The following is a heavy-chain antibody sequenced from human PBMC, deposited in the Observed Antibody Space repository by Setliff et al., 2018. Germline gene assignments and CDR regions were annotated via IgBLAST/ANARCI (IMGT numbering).Heavy chain of an antibody. CDR1: GGTFSSKA. V-gene: IGHV1-69*13. CDR2: FIPSFGTA. D-gene: IGHD5-18*01. Sequence: GASVKVSCKASGGTFSSKAISWVRQAPGQGLEWMGGFIPSFGTANYAQKFQGRLTITADESTSTAYMELNSLRFEDTAVYYCAREGVDTRSSTDYRYYMDLWGKGTTVTVSS. CDR3: AREGVDTRSSTDYRYYMDL. J-gene: IGHJ6*03.